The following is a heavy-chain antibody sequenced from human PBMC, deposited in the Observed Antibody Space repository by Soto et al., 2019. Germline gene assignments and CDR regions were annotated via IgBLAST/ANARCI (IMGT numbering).Heavy chain of an antibody. CDR3: ARDVVAATGGGAFEI. CDR1: GYTFTNYG. CDR2: ISAYNGNT. J-gene: IGHJ3*02. V-gene: IGHV1-18*01. D-gene: IGHD2-15*01. Sequence: ASVKVSCKASGYTFTNYGINWVRQAPGQRLEWMGWISAYNGNTNYAQKLQGRITMTTDTSTSTAYMELRSLRSDDTALYYCARDVVAATGGGAFEIWGQGTMVTVSS.